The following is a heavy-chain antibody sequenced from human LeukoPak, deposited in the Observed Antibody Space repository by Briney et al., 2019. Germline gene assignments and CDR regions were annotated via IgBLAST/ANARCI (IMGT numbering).Heavy chain of an antibody. CDR1: GFTFRSYW. V-gene: IGHV3-7*03. CDR3: ARGGLHRLWFGEF. D-gene: IGHD3-10*01. CDR2: IKQDGSET. Sequence: GGSLRLSCAASGFTFRSYWMTWVRQSPGEGLEWVANIKQDGSETYHVDSVKGRFTISRDNAKNSLYLQVHSLRADDTAVYYCARGGLHRLWFGEFWGQGTLVTVSS. J-gene: IGHJ4*02.